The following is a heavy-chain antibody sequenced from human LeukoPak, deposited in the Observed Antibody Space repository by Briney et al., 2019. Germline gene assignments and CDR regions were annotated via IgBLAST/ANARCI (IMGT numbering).Heavy chain of an antibody. V-gene: IGHV3-7*01. J-gene: IGHJ5*02. CDR1: GFTFSSYW. CDR2: IKQDGSEK. D-gene: IGHD3-10*01. Sequence: PGGSLRLSCAASGFTFSSYWMSWVRQAPGKGLEWVANIKQDGSEKYYVDSVKGRFTISRDNAKNSLYLQMNSLRAEDTAVYYCARDLSSVSRLGFYRLTWYYGSGNQPNWFDPWGKGTMVTVSS. CDR3: ARDLSSVSRLGFYRLTWYYGSGNQPNWFDP.